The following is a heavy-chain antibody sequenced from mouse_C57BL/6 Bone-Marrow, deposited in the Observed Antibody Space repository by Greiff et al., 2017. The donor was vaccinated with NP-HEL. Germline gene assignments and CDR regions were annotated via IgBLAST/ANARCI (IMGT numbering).Heavy chain of an antibody. CDR2: ISSGGSYT. CDR1: GFTFSSYG. Sequence: EVKLMESGGDLVKPGGSLKLSCAASGFTFSSYGMSWVRQTPDKRLEWVATISSGGSYTSYPDSVTGRFTISRDNAKNTLYLQMSSLKSEDTAMYYCARQRDYGSSLYYYAMDYWGQGTSVTVSS. CDR3: ARQRDYGSSLYYYAMDY. D-gene: IGHD1-1*01. J-gene: IGHJ4*01. V-gene: IGHV5-6*01.